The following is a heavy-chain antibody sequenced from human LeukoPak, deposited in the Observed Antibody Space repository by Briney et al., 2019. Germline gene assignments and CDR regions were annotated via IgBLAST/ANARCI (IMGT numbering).Heavy chain of an antibody. J-gene: IGHJ6*02. CDR3: ARGPRDYYYGMDG. CDR2: INRDGRST. Sequence: PGGSLRLSCAASGFTFSNYWMHWVRQAPGKGLVWVSRINRDGRSTNYADSVKGRFTISRDNAKNSLYLQMNSLRAEDTAVYYCARGPRDYYYGMDGWGQGTTVTVSS. CDR1: GFTFSNYW. D-gene: IGHD3-10*01. V-gene: IGHV3-74*01.